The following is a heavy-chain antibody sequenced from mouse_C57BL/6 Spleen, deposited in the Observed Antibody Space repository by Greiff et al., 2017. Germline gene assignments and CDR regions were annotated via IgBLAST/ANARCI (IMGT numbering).Heavy chain of an antibody. CDR2: IDPSDSYT. V-gene: IGHV1-69*01. Sequence: VQLQQPGAELVMPGASVKLSCKASGYTFTSYWMHWVKQRPGQGLEWIGEIDPSDSYTNYNQKFKGKSTLPVDKSSSTAYRQLSSLTSESSAVYYCARRGWDITTSYWYFDVWGTGTTVTVSS. J-gene: IGHJ1*03. D-gene: IGHD1-1*01. CDR1: GYTFTSYW. CDR3: ARRGWDITTSYWYFDV.